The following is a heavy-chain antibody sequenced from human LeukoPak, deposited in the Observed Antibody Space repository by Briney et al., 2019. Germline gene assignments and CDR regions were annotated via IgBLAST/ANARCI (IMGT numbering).Heavy chain of an antibody. CDR1: GFTFSSYE. V-gene: IGHV3-48*01. J-gene: IGHJ4*02. D-gene: IGHD3-16*02. CDR3: ARSWGSYRLDY. Sequence: PGGSLRLSCAASGFTFSSYEMNWVRQAPGKGLEWISYISSSSSTIYYADSVKGRFTISRDNAKNSLYLQMNSLRAEDTAVFYCARSWGSYRLDYWGQGTLVTVSS. CDR2: ISSSSSTI.